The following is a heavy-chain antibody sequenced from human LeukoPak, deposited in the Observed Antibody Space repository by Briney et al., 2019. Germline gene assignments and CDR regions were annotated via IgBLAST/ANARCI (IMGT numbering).Heavy chain of an antibody. CDR2: ISNDGSNK. Sequence: GSLRLSCAASGFTFSSYGMHWVRQAPGRGLEWVAVISNDGSNKYYADSVKGRFTISRDNSKNTLYLQMNSLRAEDTAVYYCAKRRSRNMITFGGVENWFDPWGQGTLVTASS. CDR3: AKRRSRNMITFGGVENWFDP. J-gene: IGHJ5*02. CDR1: GFTFSSYG. D-gene: IGHD3-16*01. V-gene: IGHV3-30*18.